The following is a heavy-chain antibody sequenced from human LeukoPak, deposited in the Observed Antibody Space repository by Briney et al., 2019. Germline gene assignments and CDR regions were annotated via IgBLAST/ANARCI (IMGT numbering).Heavy chain of an antibody. V-gene: IGHV3-23*01. CDR3: ARDIDYGGNSGTGYFDY. J-gene: IGHJ4*02. CDR2: ISGSGGST. CDR1: GFTFSNYA. D-gene: IGHD4-23*01. Sequence: GTLRLSCAASGFTFSNYAMSWVRQAPGKGLEWVSAISGSGGSTYYADSVKGRFTISRDNSKNTLYLQMNSLRAEDTAVYYCARDIDYGGNSGTGYFDYWGQGTLVTVSS.